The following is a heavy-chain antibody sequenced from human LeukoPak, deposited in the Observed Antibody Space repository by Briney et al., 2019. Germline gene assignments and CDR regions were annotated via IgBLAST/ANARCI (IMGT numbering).Heavy chain of an antibody. CDR1: GGSISSSSYY. V-gene: IGHV4-39*06. D-gene: IGHD1-1*01. CDR2: IYYSGST. CDR3: ARDPGFAQHRQGHYYYYYMDV. J-gene: IGHJ6*03. Sequence: PSETLSLTCTVSGGSISSSSYYWGWIRQPPGKGLEWIGSIYYSGSTYYNPSLKSRVTISVDTSKNQFPLKLSSVTAADTAVYYCARDPGFAQHRQGHYYYYYMDVWGKGTTVTVSS.